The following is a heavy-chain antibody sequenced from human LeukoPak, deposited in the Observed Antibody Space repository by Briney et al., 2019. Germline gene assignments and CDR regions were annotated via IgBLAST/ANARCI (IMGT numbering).Heavy chain of an antibody. CDR3: ARGAHPYYFDY. Sequence: GGSPRLSCAASGFTVSSNYMSWVRQAPGKGLEWVSSISSSSSYIYYADSVKGRFTISRDNAKNSLYLQMNSLRAEDTAVYYCARGAHPYYFDYWGQGTLVTVSS. V-gene: IGHV3-21*01. J-gene: IGHJ4*02. CDR1: GFTVSSNY. CDR2: ISSSSSYI.